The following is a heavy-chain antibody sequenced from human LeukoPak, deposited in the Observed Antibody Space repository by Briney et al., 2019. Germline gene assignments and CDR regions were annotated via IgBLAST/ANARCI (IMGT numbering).Heavy chain of an antibody. J-gene: IGHJ4*02. CDR3: ASSGYGHYFDY. D-gene: IGHD3-3*01. CDR1: GGSFSGYY. Sequence: SETLSLTCAVYGGSFSGYYWSWIRQPPGKGLEWIGEINHSGSTNYNPSLKSRVTISVDTSKNQFSLKLSSVTAADTAVYYCASSGYGHYFDYWGQGTLVTVSS. CDR2: INHSGST. V-gene: IGHV4-34*01.